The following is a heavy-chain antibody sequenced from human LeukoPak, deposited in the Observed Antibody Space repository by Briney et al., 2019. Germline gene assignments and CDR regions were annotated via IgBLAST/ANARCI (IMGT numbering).Heavy chain of an antibody. D-gene: IGHD3-10*01. CDR3: ARRPPYYYGSGSLDIFDY. J-gene: IGHJ4*02. V-gene: IGHV1-2*06. Sequence: GASVKVSCKASGYTFTGYYMHWLRQAPGQGREWMGRINPNSGGTNYAQKFQGRVTMTRDTSISTAYMELSRLRSDDTAVYYCARRPPYYYGSGSLDIFDYWGQGTLVTVSS. CDR1: GYTFTGYY. CDR2: INPNSGGT.